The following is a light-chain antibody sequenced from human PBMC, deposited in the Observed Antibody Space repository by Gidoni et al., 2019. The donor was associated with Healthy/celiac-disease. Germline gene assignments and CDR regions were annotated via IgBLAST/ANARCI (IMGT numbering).Light chain of an antibody. CDR3: QTWGTGIRV. J-gene: IGLJ1*01. CDR1: SGHSSYA. Sequence: QVVLTQSPSASAPLGASVKLTCTLSSGHSSYAIAWHQQQPETGPRYLMKINSDGSHINGDGIPDRFSGSSSGAERYLIISSLQSEDEADYYCQTWGTGIRVFGTGTRVTVL. CDR2: INSDGSH. V-gene: IGLV4-69*01.